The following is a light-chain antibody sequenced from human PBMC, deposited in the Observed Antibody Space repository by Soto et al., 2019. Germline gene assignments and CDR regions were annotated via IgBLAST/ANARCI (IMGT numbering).Light chain of an antibody. J-gene: IGKJ2*01. CDR1: QSVSISY. CDR2: GAS. CDR3: QQYGSSSLYT. Sequence: EIVLTQSPGTLSLSPGERATLSCRASQSVSISYLAWYQQKPGQAPRLLIYGASSRATGIPDRFSSSGSGTDFTLTISRLEPEDFAVYYCQQYGSSSLYTFGQGTKLEIK. V-gene: IGKV3-20*01.